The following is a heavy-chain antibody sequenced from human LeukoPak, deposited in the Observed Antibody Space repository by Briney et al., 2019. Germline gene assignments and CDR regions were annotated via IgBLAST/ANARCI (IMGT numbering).Heavy chain of an antibody. CDR1: GGSISSGSYY. CDR2: IYTSGST. V-gene: IGHV4-61*02. J-gene: IGHJ4*02. Sequence: PSETLSLTCTVSGGSISSGSYYWSWIRQPAGKGLEWIGRIYTSGSTNYNPSLKSRVTISVDTSKNQFSLRLSSVTAADTAVYYCARERFPGRHFDYWGQGTLVTVSS. CDR3: ARERFPGRHFDY.